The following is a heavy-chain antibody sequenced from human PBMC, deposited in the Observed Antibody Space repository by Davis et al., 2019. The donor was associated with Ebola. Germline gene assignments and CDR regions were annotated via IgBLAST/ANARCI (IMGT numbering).Heavy chain of an antibody. CDR2: ISSSSSYI. CDR3: ARDSEVTAIGLYWYFDL. J-gene: IGHJ2*01. V-gene: IGHV3-21*01. CDR1: GFTFSSYS. D-gene: IGHD2-21*02. Sequence: GESLKISCAASGFTFSSYSMNWVRQAPGKGLEWVSSISSSSSYIYQADSVKGRFTISRDNAKNSLYLQMNSLRAEDTAVYYCARDSEVTAIGLYWYFDLWGRGTLVTVSS.